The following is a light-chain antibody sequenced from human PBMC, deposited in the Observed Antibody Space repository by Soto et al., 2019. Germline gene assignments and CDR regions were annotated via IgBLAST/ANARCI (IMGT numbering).Light chain of an antibody. CDR3: QQYNSYLYT. CDR2: KAS. V-gene: IGKV1-5*03. J-gene: IGKJ2*01. Sequence: IQIAKSPSTLSASVGDRVTIACRASQSISSWLAWYQQKPGKAPKLLIYKASSLESVVPSRFSGSGSGTEFTLTISSLQPDDFATYYCQQYNSYLYTFGQGTKVDSK. CDR1: QSISSW.